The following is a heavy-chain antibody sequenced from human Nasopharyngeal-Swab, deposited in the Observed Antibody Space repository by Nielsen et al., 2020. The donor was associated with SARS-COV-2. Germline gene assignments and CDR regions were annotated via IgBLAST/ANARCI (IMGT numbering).Heavy chain of an antibody. D-gene: IGHD6-13*01. Sequence: GESLKTSCAASGFTFSSYAMSWVRQAPRKGLELVSAIRGSGGRTYYADSVTGRFTISRDNSKNTLYLQMNSLRADDTAVYYCIAAAGTGSFDYWGQGTLVTVSS. CDR1: GFTFSSYA. V-gene: IGHV3-23*01. CDR3: IAAAGTGSFDY. J-gene: IGHJ4*02. CDR2: IRGSGGRT.